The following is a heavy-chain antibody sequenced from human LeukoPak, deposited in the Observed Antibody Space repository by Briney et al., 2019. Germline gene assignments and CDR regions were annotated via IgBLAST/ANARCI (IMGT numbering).Heavy chain of an antibody. J-gene: IGHJ4*02. CDR2: ISGSGGST. CDR3: ARKWGGPRPTGYFDY. Sequence: GGSLRLSCAASGFTFSSYAMSWVRPAPGKGLEWVSAISGSGGSTYYADSVKGRFTISRDNSKNTLYLQMNSLRAEDTAVYYCARKWGGPRPTGYFDYWGQGTLVTVSS. D-gene: IGHD6-6*01. CDR1: GFTFSSYA. V-gene: IGHV3-23*01.